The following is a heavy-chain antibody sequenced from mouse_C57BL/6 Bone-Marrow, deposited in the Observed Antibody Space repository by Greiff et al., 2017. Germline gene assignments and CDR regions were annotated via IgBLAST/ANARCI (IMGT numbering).Heavy chain of an antibody. CDR1: GYTFTSYW. CDR3: AFEGYYGSSW. J-gene: IGHJ2*01. V-gene: IGHV1-64*01. CDR2: IHPNSGST. D-gene: IGHD1-1*01. Sequence: QVQLQQPGAELVKPGASVKLSCKASGYTFTSYWMHWVKQRPGQGLEWIGMIHPNSGSTNYNEKFKGKATLTVDKSSSTAYMQLSSLTSEDSAVYYCAFEGYYGSSWWGQGTTLTVSS.